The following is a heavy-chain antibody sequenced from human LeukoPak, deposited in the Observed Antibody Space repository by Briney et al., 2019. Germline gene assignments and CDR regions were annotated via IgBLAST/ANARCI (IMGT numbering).Heavy chain of an antibody. Sequence: SETLSLTCTVSGGSISSSSYYWGWIRQPPGKGLEWIGSTSYTGSTYYNPSLKSRVTISVDTSKNQFSLKVTSVTAADTAVYYCARRITGTTSDSFDYWGQGTLVTVSS. CDR1: GGSISSSSYY. J-gene: IGHJ4*02. CDR3: ARRITGTTSDSFDY. CDR2: TSYTGST. V-gene: IGHV4-39*01. D-gene: IGHD1-20*01.